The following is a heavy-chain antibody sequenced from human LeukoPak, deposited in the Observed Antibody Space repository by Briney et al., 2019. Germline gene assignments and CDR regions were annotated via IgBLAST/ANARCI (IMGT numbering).Heavy chain of an antibody. CDR1: GGSISSYY. V-gene: IGHV4-59*12. CDR3: ASPEDYSGSYYGISHPFDY. D-gene: IGHD1-26*01. Sequence: SETLSLTCTVSGGSISSYYWSWIRQPPGKGLEWIGYIYYSGSTNYNPSLKSRVTISVDTSKNQFSLKLSSVTAEDTAVYYCASPEDYSGSYYGISHPFDYWGQGTLVTVSS. J-gene: IGHJ4*02. CDR2: IYYSGST.